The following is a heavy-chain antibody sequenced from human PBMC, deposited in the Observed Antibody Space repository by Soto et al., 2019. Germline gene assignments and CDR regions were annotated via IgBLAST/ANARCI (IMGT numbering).Heavy chain of an antibody. Sequence: GAPVKVSCKASGGTLSRYALSWVRQAPGQGLEWMGGIIPIFGTANYAQKFQGRVTITADESTSTAYMELSSLRSEDTAVYYCARGVGASSGIQWGQGTLVTISS. CDR2: IIPIFGTA. J-gene: IGHJ4*02. V-gene: IGHV1-69*13. CDR3: ARGVGASSGIQ. CDR1: GGTLSRYA. D-gene: IGHD1-26*01.